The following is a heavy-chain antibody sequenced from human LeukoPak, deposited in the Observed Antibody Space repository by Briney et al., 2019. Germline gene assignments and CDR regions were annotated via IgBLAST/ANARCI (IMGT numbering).Heavy chain of an antibody. J-gene: IGHJ4*02. CDR3: AKLGSGEVDY. CDR1: GFTFSSYG. D-gene: IGHD3-10*01. CDR2: ISGSGGST. Sequence: PGGSLRLSCAASGFTFSSYGMHWVRQAPGKGLEWVSAISGSGGSTYYADSVKGRFTISRDNSKNTLYLQMNSLRAEDTAVYYCAKLGSGEVDYWGQGTLVTVSS. V-gene: IGHV3-23*01.